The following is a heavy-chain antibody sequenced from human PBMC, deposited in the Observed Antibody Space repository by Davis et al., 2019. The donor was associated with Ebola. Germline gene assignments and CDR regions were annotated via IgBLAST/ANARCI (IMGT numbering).Heavy chain of an antibody. J-gene: IGHJ6*02. CDR1: GGSFSGYY. CDR2: INHSGST. D-gene: IGHD3-10*01. V-gene: IGHV4-34*01. Sequence: PSETLSLTCAVYGGSFSGYYWSWIRQPPGKGLEWIGEINHSGSTNYNPSLKSRVTISVDTSKNQFSLKLSSVTAADTAVYYCARGRGSGSLYYYYYYGMDVWGQGTTVTVSS. CDR3: ARGRGSGSLYYYYYYGMDV.